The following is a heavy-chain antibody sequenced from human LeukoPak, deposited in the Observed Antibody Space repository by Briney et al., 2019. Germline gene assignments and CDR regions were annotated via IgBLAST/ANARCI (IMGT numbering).Heavy chain of an antibody. J-gene: IGHJ6*02. D-gene: IGHD3-9*01. CDR2: MNPNSGNT. CDR1: GYTFTSYD. CDR3: ARGVLHHYILTGYQPYYYYGGMDV. Sequence: ASVKVSCKASGYTFTSYDINWVRQATGQGLEWMGWMNPNSGNTGYAQKFQGRVTMTRNTSISTAYMELSSLRSEDTAVYYCARGVLHHYILTGYQPYYYYGGMDVWGQGTTVTVSS. V-gene: IGHV1-8*01.